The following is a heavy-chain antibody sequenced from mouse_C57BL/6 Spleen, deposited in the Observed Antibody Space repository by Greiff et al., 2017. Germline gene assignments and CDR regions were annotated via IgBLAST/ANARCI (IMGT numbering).Heavy chain of an antibody. CDR2: IRRGGST. CDR3: AKKKGDGYSFAY. V-gene: IGHV2-5*01. CDR1: GFSLTSYG. J-gene: IGHJ3*01. D-gene: IGHD2-3*01. Sequence: VQLQESGPGLVQPSQSLSITCTVSGFSLTSYGVHWVRQSPGKGLEWLGVIRRGGSTDYNAAFMSRLIITKENSKSQVFFKLNSLRADDTAIYYCAKKKGDGYSFAYWGQGTLVTVSA.